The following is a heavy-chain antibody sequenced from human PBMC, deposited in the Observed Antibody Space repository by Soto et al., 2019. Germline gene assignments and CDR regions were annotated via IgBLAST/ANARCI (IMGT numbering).Heavy chain of an antibody. V-gene: IGHV3-23*01. CDR1: GFTFSSYA. Sequence: GGSLRLSCAASGFTFSSYAMSWVRQAPGKGLEWVSAISGSGGSTYYADSVKGRFTISRDNSKNTLYLQMNSLRAEDTAVYYCAKEFKGSYSHRDWFDPWGQGTLVTVAS. CDR2: ISGSGGST. CDR3: AKEFKGSYSHRDWFDP. D-gene: IGHD2-15*01. J-gene: IGHJ5*02.